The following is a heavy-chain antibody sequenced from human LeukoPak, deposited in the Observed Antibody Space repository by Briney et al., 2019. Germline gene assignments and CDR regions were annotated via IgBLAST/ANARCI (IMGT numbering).Heavy chain of an antibody. CDR2: IRGKAYGGTT. J-gene: IGHJ3*02. V-gene: IGHV3-49*03. D-gene: IGHD3-3*01. CDR1: GFTFGDYA. Sequence: QPGRSLRLSCTASGFTFGDYAMSWFRQAPGKGLEWVGFIRGKAYGGTTEYAASVKGRFTISRDDSKSIAYLQMNSLKTEDTAVYYCTRDAADHYDFWSGYYAIDAFDIWGQGTMVTVSS. CDR3: TRDAADHYDFWSGYYAIDAFDI.